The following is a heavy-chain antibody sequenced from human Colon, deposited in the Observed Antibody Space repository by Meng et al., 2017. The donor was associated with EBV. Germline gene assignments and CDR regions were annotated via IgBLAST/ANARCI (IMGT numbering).Heavy chain of an antibody. V-gene: IGHV3-74*01. CDR3: VRDRPSWT. CDR2: VKPDGTST. Sequence: EGHVVESGGGSVQPGGPLRLSCAASGFTFSTYWMHWVRQVPGKGLIWVSRVKPDGTSTYYADSVRGRFTISRDNAKNTVYLQMNTLRAEDTAVYYCVRDRPSWTWGQGTLVTVSS. J-gene: IGHJ5*02. CDR1: GFTFSTYW. D-gene: IGHD3-3*01.